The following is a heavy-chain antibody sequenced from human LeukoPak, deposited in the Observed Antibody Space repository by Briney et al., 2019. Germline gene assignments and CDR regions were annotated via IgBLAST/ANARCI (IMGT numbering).Heavy chain of an antibody. CDR1: GGTFSSYT. CDR2: IIPILGIA. D-gene: IGHD3-22*01. Sequence: SVKVSCKASGGTFSSYTISWVRQAPGQGLEWMGRIIPILGIANYAQKFQGRVTITADKSTSTAYMELSSLRSEDTAVYYCARRYYYDSSGCYTAEIDDAFDIWGQGTMVTVSS. J-gene: IGHJ3*02. V-gene: IGHV1-69*02. CDR3: ARRYYYDSSGCYTAEIDDAFDI.